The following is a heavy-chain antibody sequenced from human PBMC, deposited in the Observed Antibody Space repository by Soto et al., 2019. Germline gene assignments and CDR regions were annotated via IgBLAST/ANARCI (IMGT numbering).Heavy chain of an antibody. CDR3: ARESYSFGRAFDI. Sequence: SETLSLTCTVSGGSINSDGYYWSWIRQHPEKGLEWIGYINYSGATYYNPSLKSRLTIPVDTSKNQFSLQLTSVIAADTALYYCARESYSFGRAFDIWGQGTLVTVSS. CDR2: INYSGAT. J-gene: IGHJ4*02. V-gene: IGHV4-31*03. D-gene: IGHD5-18*01. CDR1: GGSINSDGYY.